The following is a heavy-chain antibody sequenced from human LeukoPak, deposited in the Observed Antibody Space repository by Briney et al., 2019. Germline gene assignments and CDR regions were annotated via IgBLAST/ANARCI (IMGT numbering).Heavy chain of an antibody. J-gene: IGHJ4*02. D-gene: IGHD6-19*01. Sequence: GGSLRLSCAASGFTFSSYSMNWVRQAPGKGLEWVSSISSSSSYIYYADSVKGRFTISRDNAKNSLYLQMNSLRAEDTAVYYCARAQEAYSSGWYDWGQGTLVTVSS. CDR3: ARAQEAYSSGWYD. V-gene: IGHV3-21*01. CDR1: GFTFSSYS. CDR2: ISSSSSYI.